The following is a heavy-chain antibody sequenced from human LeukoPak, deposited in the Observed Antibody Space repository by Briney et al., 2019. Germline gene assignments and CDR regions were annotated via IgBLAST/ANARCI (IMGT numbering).Heavy chain of an antibody. CDR2: ISYDGSNK. J-gene: IGHJ4*02. V-gene: IGHV3-30-3*01. CDR1: GFTFSSYA. CDR3: ARSGGSSSWYCFDY. D-gene: IGHD6-13*01. Sequence: GGSLRLSCAASGFTFSSYAMHWVRQAPGKGLEWVAVISYDGSNKYYADSVKGRFTISRDNSKNTLYLQMNSLRAEDTAVYYCARSGGSSSWYCFDYWGQATLVTVSS.